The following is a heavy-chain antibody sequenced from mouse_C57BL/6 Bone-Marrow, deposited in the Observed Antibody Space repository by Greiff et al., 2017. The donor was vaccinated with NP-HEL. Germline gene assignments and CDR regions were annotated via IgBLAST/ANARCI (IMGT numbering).Heavy chain of an antibody. Sequence: VQLQQSGAELVKPGASVKLSCKASGYTFTSYWMHWVKQRPGHGLEWIGMIHPNSGSTNYNEKFKSKATLTVDKSSSTAYMQLSSLTSEDSGVYYCARCGYPGGFAYGGQGTLVTVSA. V-gene: IGHV1-64*01. D-gene: IGHD2-2*01. CDR1: GYTFTSYW. J-gene: IGHJ3*01. CDR2: IHPNSGST. CDR3: ARCGYPGGFAY.